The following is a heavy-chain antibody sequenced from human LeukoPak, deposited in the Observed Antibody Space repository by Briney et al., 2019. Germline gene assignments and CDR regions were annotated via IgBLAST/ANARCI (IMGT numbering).Heavy chain of an antibody. Sequence: GGSLRLSCAASGFTFSGYWMHSVRQAPGMGLVWVSRITGDGISTSYADSVKGRFTISRDNAKNTLYLQMISLRAEDTAVYYCARDTGWYFDLWGRGTLVTVSS. CDR1: GFTFSGYW. V-gene: IGHV3-74*01. CDR2: ITGDGIST. CDR3: ARDTGWYFDL. J-gene: IGHJ2*01. D-gene: IGHD4-17*01.